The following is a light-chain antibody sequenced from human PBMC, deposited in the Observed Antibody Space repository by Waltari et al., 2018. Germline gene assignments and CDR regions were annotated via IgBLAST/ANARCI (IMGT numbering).Light chain of an antibody. V-gene: IGLV2-14*03. CDR2: DVS. CDR3: MSYTSSSSWI. CDR1: SSDVGAYNH. Sequence: QSALPQPASVSWSPGQTITLPCTGTSSDVGAYNHVSWYQQHPGKAPKLMISDVSDRPSGVSNRFSGSKSGNTASLTISGLQAEDEADYFCMSYTSSSSWIFGGGTKLTVL. J-gene: IGLJ2*01.